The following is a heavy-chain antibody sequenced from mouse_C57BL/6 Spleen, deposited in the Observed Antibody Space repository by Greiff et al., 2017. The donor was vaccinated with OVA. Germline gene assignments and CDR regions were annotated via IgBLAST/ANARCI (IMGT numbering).Heavy chain of an antibody. CDR2: IDPSDSET. Sequence: QVHVKQPGAELVRPGSSVKLSCKASGYTFTSYWVHWVKQRPIQGLEWIGNIDPSDSETHYNQKFKDKATLTVDKSSSTAYMQLSSLTSEDSAVYYCARGAPFAYWGQGTLVTVSA. CDR1: GYTFTSYW. V-gene: IGHV1-52*01. J-gene: IGHJ3*01. CDR3: ARGAPFAY.